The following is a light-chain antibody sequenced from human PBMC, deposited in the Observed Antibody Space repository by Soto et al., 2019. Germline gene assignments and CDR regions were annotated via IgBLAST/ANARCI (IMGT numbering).Light chain of an antibody. V-gene: IGKV3D-15*01. CDR3: QQYYDWPIT. J-gene: IGKJ5*01. CDR2: DAS. CDR1: QSVRSER. Sequence: EIVLTQSPDTLSLSPGERATLSCRASQSVRSERLAWYQQKRGQAPTLLIFDASSRASGTPERFSGSGSGTDFTLTISSLQSEDFAVYYCQQYYDWPITFGQGTRLEIK.